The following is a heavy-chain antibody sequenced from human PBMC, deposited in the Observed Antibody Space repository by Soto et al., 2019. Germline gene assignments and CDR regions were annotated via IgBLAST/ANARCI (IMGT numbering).Heavy chain of an antibody. J-gene: IGHJ6*02. D-gene: IGHD6-6*01. CDR1: GYSFGGYW. Sequence: GESLKSSCKGSGYSFGGYWITWVRQKPGKGLEWMGRIDPSDSQTYYSPSFQGQVTISADKSISTAYLQWSSLKASDTAMYYCARPISGSSSYYYGMDVWRQGTTDTVSS. V-gene: IGHV5-10-1*01. CDR3: ARPISGSSSYYYGMDV. CDR2: IDPSDSQT.